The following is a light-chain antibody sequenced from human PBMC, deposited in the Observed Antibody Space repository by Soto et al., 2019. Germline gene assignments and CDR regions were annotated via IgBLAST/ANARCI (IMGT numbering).Light chain of an antibody. CDR1: SSNIGAGYD. V-gene: IGLV1-40*01. CDR3: QSYDSSLSKRV. J-gene: IGLJ2*01. CDR2: DNS. Sequence: QSVLTQPPSVSGAPGQRVTISCTGSSSNIGAGYDVHWYQQLPGTAPKLLIYDNSNRPSGVPDRFSGSKSGTSASLAITGLQAEDEADYYCQSYDSSLSKRVFGGGTQLTVL.